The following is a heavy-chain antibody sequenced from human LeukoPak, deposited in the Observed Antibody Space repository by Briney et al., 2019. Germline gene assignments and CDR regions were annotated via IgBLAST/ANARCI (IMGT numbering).Heavy chain of an antibody. CDR2: ISSNGGST. J-gene: IGHJ5*02. D-gene: IGHD3-3*01. V-gene: IGHV3-64*01. CDR1: GFTFSSYA. Sequence: GGSLTLSCAASGFTFSSYAMHWVRQAPGKDLEYVSAISSNGGSTYYANSVKGRFTISRDNSKNTLYLQMGSLRAEDMAVYYCAHYDFWSGSWGQGTLVTVSS. CDR3: AHYDFWSGS.